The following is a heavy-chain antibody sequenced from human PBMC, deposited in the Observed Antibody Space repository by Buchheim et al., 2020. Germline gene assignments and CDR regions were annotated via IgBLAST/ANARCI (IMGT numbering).Heavy chain of an antibody. D-gene: IGHD6-19*01. J-gene: IGHJ6*02. V-gene: IGHV3-23*01. CDR1: GFTFSSYA. CDR3: AKEVAVAGTSGVYYYGMDV. Sequence: EVQLLESGGGLVQPGGSLRLSCAASGFTFSSYAMSWVRQAPGKGLEWVSAISGSGGSTYYADSVKGRFTISRDNSKNTLYLRMNSLRAEDTAVYYCAKEVAVAGTSGVYYYGMDVWGQGTT. CDR2: ISGSGGST.